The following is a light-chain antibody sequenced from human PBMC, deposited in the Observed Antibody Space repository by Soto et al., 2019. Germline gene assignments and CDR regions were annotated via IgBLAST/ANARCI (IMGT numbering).Light chain of an antibody. CDR1: SSDVGGYNY. CDR2: EVS. V-gene: IGLV2-8*01. CDR3: SSYAGSNNFVL. Sequence: QSALTQPPSASGSLGQSVTISCTGTSSDVGGYNYVYWYQQHPGKAPKLMIYEVSKRPSGVPDRFSGSKSGNTASLTVSGLQSEDEADYYCSSYAGSNNFVLFGGGTKLTVL. J-gene: IGLJ2*01.